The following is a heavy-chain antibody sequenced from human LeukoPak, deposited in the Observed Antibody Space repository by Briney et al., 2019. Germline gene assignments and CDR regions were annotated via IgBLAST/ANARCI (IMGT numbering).Heavy chain of an antibody. Sequence: PGGSLRLSCAASGFTFSSYGMHWVRQAPGKGLEWVANIKQDGSEKYYVDSVKGRFTISRDNAKNSLYLQMNSLRAEDTAVYYCARDLSGGDSDEGYFDYWGQGTLVTVSS. CDR1: GFTFSSYG. D-gene: IGHD4-23*01. J-gene: IGHJ4*02. CDR2: IKQDGSEK. V-gene: IGHV3-7*01. CDR3: ARDLSGGDSDEGYFDY.